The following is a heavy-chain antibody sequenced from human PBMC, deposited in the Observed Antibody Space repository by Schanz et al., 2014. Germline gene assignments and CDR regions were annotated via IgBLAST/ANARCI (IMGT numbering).Heavy chain of an antibody. Sequence: EVHLLESGGGLVEPGGSLRLSCATSGFSLDIFAVSWVRQAPGKGLEWVSSFNDGGVNKYYADSVKGRFTISSDKSKSTLYLQMSSLRAEDTAVYYCAKSQGSSFDSWGQGTLVTVSS. D-gene: IGHD6-13*01. V-gene: IGHV3-23*01. CDR2: FNDGGVNK. CDR3: AKSQGSSFDS. CDR1: GFSLDIFA. J-gene: IGHJ4*02.